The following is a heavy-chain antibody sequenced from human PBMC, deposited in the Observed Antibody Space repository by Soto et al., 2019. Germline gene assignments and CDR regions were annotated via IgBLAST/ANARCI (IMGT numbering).Heavy chain of an antibody. CDR2: VSASGTT. CDR1: GGSVRDAY. J-gene: IGHJ4*02. Sequence: SETLSLTCSVSGGSVRDAYWTWIRQPPGKGLEWIGYVSASGTTKYSSSLKSRVTMSVDTSKNQFSLNINSVTTADTAIYYCARVGHLNVYYASDYWGQGALVTVSS. CDR3: ARVGHLNVYYASDY. V-gene: IGHV4-59*02. D-gene: IGHD3-10*01.